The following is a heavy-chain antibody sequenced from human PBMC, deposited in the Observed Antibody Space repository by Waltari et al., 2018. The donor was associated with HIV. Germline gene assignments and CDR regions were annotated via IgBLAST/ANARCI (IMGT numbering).Heavy chain of an antibody. Sequence: QLQLQESGPGLVKPSETLSLTCTVPGGSISSSSYYWGWIRQPPGKGLAWIGSIYYSGSTYYNPSLKSRVTISVDTSKNQFSLKLSSVTAADTAVYYCALMITFGGAFDIWGQGTMVTVSS. CDR3: ALMITFGGAFDI. J-gene: IGHJ3*02. CDR2: IYYSGST. V-gene: IGHV4-39*01. CDR1: GGSISSSSYY. D-gene: IGHD3-16*01.